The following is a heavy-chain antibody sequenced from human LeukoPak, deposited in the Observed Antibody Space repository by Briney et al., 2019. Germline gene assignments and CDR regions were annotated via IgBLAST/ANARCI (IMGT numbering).Heavy chain of an antibody. CDR3: ARLITMIGTYYFDY. D-gene: IGHD3-22*01. J-gene: IGHJ4*02. CDR2: IYYSGST. V-gene: IGHV4-59*08. Sequence: PSETLSLTCTVSGGSISSYYWSWIRQPPGKGLEWIGYIYYSGSTNYNPSLKSRVTISVDTSKNQFSLKLSSVTAADTAVYYCARLITMIGTYYFDYWGQGTLVTVSS. CDR1: GGSISSYY.